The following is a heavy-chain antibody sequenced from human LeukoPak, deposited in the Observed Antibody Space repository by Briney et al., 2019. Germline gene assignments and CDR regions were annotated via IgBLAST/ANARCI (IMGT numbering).Heavy chain of an antibody. Sequence: GGSLRLSCAASGFTFSSYSLNWVRQAPGKGLEWVSSISGDSNYAYYADSVKGRFTSSRDNAKNSLYLQMDSLRAEDMAVYYCARGHSGSYQRNDAFDFWGQGTMVTVSS. CDR3: ARGHSGSYQRNDAFDF. D-gene: IGHD1-26*01. CDR1: GFTFSSYS. CDR2: ISGDSNYA. J-gene: IGHJ3*01. V-gene: IGHV3-21*01.